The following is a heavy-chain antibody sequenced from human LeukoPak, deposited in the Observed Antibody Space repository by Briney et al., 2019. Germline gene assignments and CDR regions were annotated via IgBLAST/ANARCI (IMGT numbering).Heavy chain of an antibody. Sequence: GASVRVSCKASGYTFTSYYMHWVRQAPGQGLEWMGIINPSGGSTSYAQKFQGRVTMTRDTSTSTVYMELSSLRSEDTAVYYCARGASDSSGYRSPADFDYWGQGTLVTVSS. CDR1: GYTFTSYY. V-gene: IGHV1-46*01. D-gene: IGHD3-22*01. J-gene: IGHJ4*02. CDR3: ARGASDSSGYRSPADFDY. CDR2: INPSGGST.